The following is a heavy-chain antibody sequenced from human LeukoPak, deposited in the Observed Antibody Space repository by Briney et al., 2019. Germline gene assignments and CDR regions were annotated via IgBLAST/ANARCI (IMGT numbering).Heavy chain of an antibody. V-gene: IGHV4-4*07. Sequence: SETLSLTCTVSGGSISSYYWSWIRQPAGKGLEWIGRIYTSGSTNYSPSLKSRVTMSVDTSKNQFSLKLSSVTAADTAVYYCAREGYCTGTSCSYYYYYYMDVWGKGTTITVSS. D-gene: IGHD2-2*01. J-gene: IGHJ6*03. CDR2: IYTSGST. CDR1: GGSISSYY. CDR3: AREGYCTGTSCSYYYYYYMDV.